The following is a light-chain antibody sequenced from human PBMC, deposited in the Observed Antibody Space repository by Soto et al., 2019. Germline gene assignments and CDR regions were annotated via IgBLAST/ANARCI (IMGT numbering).Light chain of an antibody. CDR2: AAS. CDR3: QRWT. V-gene: IGKV1-9*01. Sequence: DIQLTQSPSFLSASVGDRVTITCRASQGISSYLAWYQQKPGKAPKLLIYAASTLQSGVQSRFSGSGSGTEFALTISSLQPEDFATYYCQRWTFGRGTKVEIK. CDR1: QGISSY. J-gene: IGKJ1*01.